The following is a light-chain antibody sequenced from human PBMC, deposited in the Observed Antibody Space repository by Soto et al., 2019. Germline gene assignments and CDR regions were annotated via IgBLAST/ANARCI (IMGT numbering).Light chain of an antibody. CDR3: QQYGSSPT. CDR2: ASV. J-gene: IGKJ1*01. CDR1: QSVSSSY. V-gene: IGKV3-20*01. Sequence: IVLTQSPCTLSLSPLERASLSSRASQSVSSSYLAWYQQKHGQAPRLLIYASVTRATGIPDRVSGSASGTDFTLTISRLEHEDFAVYYCQQYGSSPTFGQGTKVDIK.